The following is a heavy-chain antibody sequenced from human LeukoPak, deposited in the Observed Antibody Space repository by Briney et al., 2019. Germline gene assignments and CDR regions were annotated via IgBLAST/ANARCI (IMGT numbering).Heavy chain of an antibody. Sequence: SETLSLTCAVYGGSFSGYYWGWIRQPPGKGLEWIGSIYYSGSTYYNPSLKSRVTISVDTSKNQFSLKLSSVTAADTAVYYCARHFITMVRGVTHDALDIWGQGTMVTVSS. J-gene: IGHJ3*02. CDR1: GGSFSGYY. V-gene: IGHV4-39*01. D-gene: IGHD3-10*01. CDR2: IYYSGST. CDR3: ARHFITMVRGVTHDALDI.